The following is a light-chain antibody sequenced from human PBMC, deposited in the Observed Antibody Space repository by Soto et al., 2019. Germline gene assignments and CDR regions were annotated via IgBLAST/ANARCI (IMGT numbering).Light chain of an antibody. CDR3: QQLNSYLIT. CDR1: QSISSY. J-gene: IGKJ5*01. V-gene: IGKV1-39*01. CDR2: AAS. Sequence: EIQMTQSPSSLFSSLGDKVTITCLASQSISSYLNWYQQKPGKAPKLLIYAASSLQSGVPSRFSGSGSGTDFTLTISSLQPEDFATYYCQQLNSYLITFGQGTRLEI.